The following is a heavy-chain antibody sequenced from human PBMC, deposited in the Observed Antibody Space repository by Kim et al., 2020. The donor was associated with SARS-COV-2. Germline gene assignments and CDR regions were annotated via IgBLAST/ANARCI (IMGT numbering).Heavy chain of an antibody. Sequence: NPSLKSRVTISVATSKNQFSLKLSSVTAADTAVYYFARGSSSSWYMAFDYWGQGTLVTVSS. J-gene: IGHJ4*02. CDR3: ARGSSSSWYMAFDY. V-gene: IGHV4-34*01. D-gene: IGHD6-13*01.